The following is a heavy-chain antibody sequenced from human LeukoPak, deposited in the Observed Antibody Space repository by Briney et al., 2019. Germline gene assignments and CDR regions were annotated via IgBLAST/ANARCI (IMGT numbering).Heavy chain of an antibody. CDR1: GFTFSSYW. J-gene: IGHJ5*01. D-gene: IGHD3-10*01. CDR3: AKAATYFYGSVTYDWFES. V-gene: IGHV3-74*01. Sequence: GGSLRLSCEASGFTFSSYWMHWVRQVPGKGLMWVSRIESNGLTLYADSVRDRFTISRDNGRSTIYLQMNSLRVDDTAIYYCAKAATYFYGSVTYDWFESWGQGTLVTVSS. CDR2: IESNGLT.